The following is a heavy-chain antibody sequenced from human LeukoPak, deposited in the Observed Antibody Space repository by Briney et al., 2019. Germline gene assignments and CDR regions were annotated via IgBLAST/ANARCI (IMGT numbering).Heavy chain of an antibody. CDR2: IYYSGST. V-gene: IGHV4-39*07. J-gene: IGHJ4*02. CDR1: GGSISSSSYY. Sequence: SETLSLTCTVSGGSISSSSYYWGWLRQPPGKGLEWIGSIYYSGSTYYNPSLKSRVTISVDTSKNQFSLKLSSVTAADTAVYYCASYSSSWYYYFDYWGQGTLVTVSS. CDR3: ASYSSSWYYYFDY. D-gene: IGHD6-13*01.